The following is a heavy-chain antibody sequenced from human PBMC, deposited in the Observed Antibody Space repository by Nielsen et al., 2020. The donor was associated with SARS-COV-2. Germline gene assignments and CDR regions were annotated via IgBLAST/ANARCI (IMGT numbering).Heavy chain of an antibody. CDR1: GFTFSSYA. J-gene: IGHJ3*02. CDR2: ISYDGSNK. CDR3: ARAKWFGELSGAFEI. Sequence: GESLKISCAASGFTFSSYAMHWVRQAPGKGLEWVAVISYDGSNKYYADSVKGRFTISRNNSKNTLYLQMNSLRAEDTAVYYCARAKWFGELSGAFEIWGQGTMVTVSS. V-gene: IGHV3-30-3*01. D-gene: IGHD3-10*01.